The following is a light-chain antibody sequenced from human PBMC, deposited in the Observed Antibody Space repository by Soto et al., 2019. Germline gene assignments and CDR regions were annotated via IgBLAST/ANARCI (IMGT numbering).Light chain of an antibody. CDR3: QQYNNWPPWT. J-gene: IGKJ1*01. Sequence: EFVLTQSPGTLSVSPGERATLSCRASQSVSSNLAWYQQKPGQALRVLIYGASTRATGIPARFSGSGSGTEFTLTISSLLSEDFAVYYCQQYNNWPPWTFGQGTKVDIK. CDR2: GAS. V-gene: IGKV3-15*01. CDR1: QSVSSN.